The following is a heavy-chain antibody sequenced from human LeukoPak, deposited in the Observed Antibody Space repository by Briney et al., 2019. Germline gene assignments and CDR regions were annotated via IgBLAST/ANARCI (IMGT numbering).Heavy chain of an antibody. Sequence: GGSLRLSSAASGFTFSSYAMSCVRQAPGKGLEWVSAITGSGGSTYYADSVKGRFTISRDNSKNTLYLQMNSLRAEDTAVYYCAKASGDSSGYCPSYFDYWGQGTLVTVSS. CDR1: GFTFSSYA. CDR2: ITGSGGST. CDR3: AKASGDSSGYCPSYFDY. V-gene: IGHV3-23*01. D-gene: IGHD3-22*01. J-gene: IGHJ4*02.